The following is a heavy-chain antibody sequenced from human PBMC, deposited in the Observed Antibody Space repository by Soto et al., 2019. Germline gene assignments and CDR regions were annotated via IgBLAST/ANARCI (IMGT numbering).Heavy chain of an antibody. V-gene: IGHV4-34*01. J-gene: IGHJ6*02. CDR1: RGSFSGYY. Sequence: VSLTCAVSRGSFSGYYWSWIRPPPGKGLEWIGEITHSGSPNYNPSLKRRVTISVDTSKNQLSLKLSSVTAADTAVYYCARGLEGRYSSSWYCFYYGMDVWGQGTTVTVSS. CDR3: ARGLEGRYSSSWYCFYYGMDV. D-gene: IGHD6-13*01. CDR2: ITHSGSP.